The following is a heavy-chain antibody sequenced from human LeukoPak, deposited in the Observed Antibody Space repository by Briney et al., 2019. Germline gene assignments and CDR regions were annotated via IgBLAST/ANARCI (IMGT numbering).Heavy chain of an antibody. V-gene: IGHV1-18*01. J-gene: IGHJ4*02. CDR1: GYTFTCYG. Sequence: ASVKVSCKASGYTFTCYGISWVRQAPGQGLEWMGWISAYNGNTNYAQKLQGRVTMTTDTSTSTAYMELRSLRSDDTAVYYCARDAPRSGSIARFDYWGQGTLVTVSS. D-gene: IGHD3-3*01. CDR2: ISAYNGNT. CDR3: ARDAPRSGSIARFDY.